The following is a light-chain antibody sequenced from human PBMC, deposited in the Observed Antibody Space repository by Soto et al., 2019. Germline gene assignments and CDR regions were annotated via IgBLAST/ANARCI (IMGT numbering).Light chain of an antibody. CDR3: QQYNKWRT. CDR1: QSVSSY. Sequence: EIVMTQSAATLSVSPGGRATLSCGASQSVSSYLAWYQQKPGQAPRLLIYDASNRATGIPARFSGSGSGTEFTLTISSLQSEDFAVYYCQQYNKWRTFGQGTKVDIK. CDR2: DAS. V-gene: IGKV3D-15*01. J-gene: IGKJ1*01.